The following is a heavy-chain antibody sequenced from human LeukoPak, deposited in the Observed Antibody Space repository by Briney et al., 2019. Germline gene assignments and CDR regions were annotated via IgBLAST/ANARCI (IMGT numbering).Heavy chain of an antibody. CDR3: AKGQTRITMIVEGRFDY. D-gene: IGHD3-22*01. CDR1: GFTFSSYG. V-gene: IGHV3-30*18. Sequence: PGGSLRLSCAASGFTFSSYGMHWVRQAPGKGLEWVAVISYDGSNKYYADSVKGRFTISRDNSKNTLYLQMNSLRAEDTAVYYCAKGQTRITMIVEGRFDYWGQGTLVTVSS. CDR2: ISYDGSNK. J-gene: IGHJ4*02.